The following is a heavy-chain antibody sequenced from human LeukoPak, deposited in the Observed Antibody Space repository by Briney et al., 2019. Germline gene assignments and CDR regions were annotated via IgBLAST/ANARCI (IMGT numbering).Heavy chain of an antibody. J-gene: IGHJ6*04. D-gene: IGHD6-19*01. CDR2: ISGSGGST. V-gene: IGHV3-23*01. CDR3: AKDQWGIAVAQPDV. Sequence: PGGSLRLSCAASGFTFSSYAMSWVRQAPGKGLEWVSAISGSGGSTYYADSVKGRFTISRDNSKSTLYLQMNSLRAEDTAVYYCAKDQWGIAVAQPDVWGKGTTVTVSS. CDR1: GFTFSSYA.